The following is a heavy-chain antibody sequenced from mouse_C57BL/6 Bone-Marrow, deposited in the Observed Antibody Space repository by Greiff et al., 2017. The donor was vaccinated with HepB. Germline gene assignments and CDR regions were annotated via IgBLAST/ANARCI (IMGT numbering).Heavy chain of an antibody. CDR1: GYSITSGYY. J-gene: IGHJ2*01. CDR2: ISYDGSN. Sequence: VQLKESGPGLVKPSQSLSLTCSVTGYSITSGYYWNWIRQFPGNKLEWMGYISYDGSNNYNPSLKNRISITRDTSKNQFFLKLNSVTTEDTATYYCARVGITTVVATYYFDYWGQGTTLTVSS. D-gene: IGHD1-1*01. CDR3: ARVGITTVVATYYFDY. V-gene: IGHV3-6*01.